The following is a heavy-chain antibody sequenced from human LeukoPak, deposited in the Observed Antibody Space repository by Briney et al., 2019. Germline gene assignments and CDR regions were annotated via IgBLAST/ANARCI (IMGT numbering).Heavy chain of an antibody. J-gene: IGHJ6*02. CDR2: ISSSSSYI. CDR3: ARDTSHDFWSGYYYYYGMDV. Sequence: GGSLRLSCAASGFTFSSYSMNWVRQAPGKGLEWVSSISSSSSYIYYADSVKGRFTISRDNAKNSLYLQMNSLRAEDTAVYYCARDTSHDFWSGYYYYYGMDVWGQGTTVTVSS. D-gene: IGHD3-3*01. CDR1: GFTFSSYS. V-gene: IGHV3-21*01.